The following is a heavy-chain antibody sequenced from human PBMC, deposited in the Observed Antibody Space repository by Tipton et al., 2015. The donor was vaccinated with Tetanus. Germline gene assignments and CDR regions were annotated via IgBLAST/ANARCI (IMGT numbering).Heavy chain of an antibody. CDR2: IYFSGST. D-gene: IGHD6-6*01. Sequence: TLSLTCTVSGGSLSRGGYYWTWIRQHPGKGLEWIGDIYFSGSTYYNPSLKSRVTISVDTSKNQFSLRVNSVTAADTAVYYCARDQARGARGWNYLDCWGQGTLVTVSS. CDR3: ARDQARGARGWNYLDC. V-gene: IGHV4-31*03. J-gene: IGHJ4*02. CDR1: GGSLSRGGYY.